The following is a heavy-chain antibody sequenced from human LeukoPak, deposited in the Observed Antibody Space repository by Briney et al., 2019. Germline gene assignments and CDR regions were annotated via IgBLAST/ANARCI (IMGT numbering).Heavy chain of an antibody. Sequence: GGSLRLSCAASGSTFSSYWMSWVRQAPAKGLECVANIKQDGSDRYYVDSVKGRFTDSRDNAKNSLYLHMDSLIATETAAYSCERGVGLGQVVNWFDPWGEGTLVTVSS. CDR2: IKQDGSDR. CDR1: GSTFSSYW. J-gene: IGHJ5*02. D-gene: IGHD2-15*01. V-gene: IGHV3-7*01. CDR3: ERGVGLGQVVNWFDP.